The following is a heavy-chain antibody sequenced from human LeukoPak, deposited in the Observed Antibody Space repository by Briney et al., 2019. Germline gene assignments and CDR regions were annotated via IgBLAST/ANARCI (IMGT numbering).Heavy chain of an antibody. D-gene: IGHD6-13*01. CDR2: ISSSASTI. J-gene: IGHJ5*02. CDR1: GFTFSNSE. V-gene: IGHV3-48*03. Sequence: GVSLRLSCAVSGFTFSNSEMNWVRQAPGKGLEWVSFISSSASTIYYADSVKGRFTISRDNAKNSLYLQMNSLRAEDTAVYYCARDNRYSIFNWFDPWGQGTLVTVSS. CDR3: ARDNRYSIFNWFDP.